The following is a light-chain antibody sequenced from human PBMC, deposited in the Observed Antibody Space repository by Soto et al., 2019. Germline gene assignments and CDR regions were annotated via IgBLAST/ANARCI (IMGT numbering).Light chain of an antibody. CDR2: GNS. V-gene: IGLV1-40*01. J-gene: IGLJ2*01. Sequence: QSALTQPPSVSEAPGQRVTISCTGSSSNIGAGYDVHWYQQLPGTAPKLLIYGNSNRPSGVPDRFSGSKSGTSASLAISGLQAEDEADYYCQSYDSSLSGSVFGGGTQLTVL. CDR1: SSNIGAGYD. CDR3: QSYDSSLSGSV.